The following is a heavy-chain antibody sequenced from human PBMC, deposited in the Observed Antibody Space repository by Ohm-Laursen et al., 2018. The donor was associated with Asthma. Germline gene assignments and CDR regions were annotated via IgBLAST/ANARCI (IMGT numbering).Heavy chain of an antibody. Sequence: SVKVSCKSLGGTLGTSVIGWVRQAPGQGLEWLGGINSVFGTSTYAQKFHDRFTITADESTSTVYMTLSSLTPEDTAVYYCARKAGSCISRTCYSLDFWGQGTLVTVSS. J-gene: IGHJ4*02. V-gene: IGHV1-69*13. CDR2: INSVFGTS. CDR1: GGTLGTSV. D-gene: IGHD2-2*01. CDR3: ARKAGSCISRTCYSLDF.